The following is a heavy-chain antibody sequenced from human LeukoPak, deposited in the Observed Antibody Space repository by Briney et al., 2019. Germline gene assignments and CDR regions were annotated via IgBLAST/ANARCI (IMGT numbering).Heavy chain of an antibody. CDR2: FDPEDGET. D-gene: IGHD1-26*01. CDR3: ATGVVGATTMDY. J-gene: IGHJ4*02. CDR1: GYTLTELS. Sequence: ASVKVSCKVSGYTLTELSMHWVRQAPGKGLEWMGGFDPEDGETIYAQKFQGRVTMTEDTSTDTAYMELSSLRSEDTAVYYCATGVVGATTMDYWGQGTLATVSS. V-gene: IGHV1-24*01.